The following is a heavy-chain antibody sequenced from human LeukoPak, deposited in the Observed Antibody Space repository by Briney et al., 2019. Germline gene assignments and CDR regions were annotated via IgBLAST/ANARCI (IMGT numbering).Heavy chain of an antibody. CDR2: VSWDESNK. V-gene: IGHV3-30*04. D-gene: IGHD3-16*02. CDR3: AKDRGVFGRYQTPDY. J-gene: IGHJ4*02. CDR1: GFTFSNYA. Sequence: GGSLRLSCAASGFTFSNYAMHWVRQAPGKGLEWVAVVSWDESNKYYADSVKGRFTISRDNSKNTLYLQMNSLRAEDTAVYYCAKDRGVFGRYQTPDYWGQGTLVTVSS.